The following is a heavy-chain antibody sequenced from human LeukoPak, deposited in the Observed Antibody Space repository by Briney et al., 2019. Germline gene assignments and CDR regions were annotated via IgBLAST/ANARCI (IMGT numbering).Heavy chain of an antibody. Sequence: SSETLSLTCAVSGGSISNGGYSWSWIRQPPGKGLEWIGYIYYSGSTNYNPSLKSRVTISVDTSKNQFSLKLSSVTAADTAVYYCARLGIAAAGSLDYWGQGTLVTVSS. CDR1: GGSISNGGYS. CDR2: IYYSGST. D-gene: IGHD6-13*01. CDR3: ARLGIAAAGSLDY. V-gene: IGHV4-61*08. J-gene: IGHJ4*02.